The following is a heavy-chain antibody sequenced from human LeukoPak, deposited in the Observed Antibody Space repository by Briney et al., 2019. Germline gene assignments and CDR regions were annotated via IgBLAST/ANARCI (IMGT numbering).Heavy chain of an antibody. CDR1: GFTFSSYS. D-gene: IGHD3-3*01. J-gene: IGHJ6*02. Sequence: GGSLRLSCAASGFTFSSYSMNWVRQAPGKGLEWVSSISSSSSYIYYADSVKGRFTISRDNAKNSLYLQMNSLRAEDTAVYYCARDGWARPDFWSGYSGYYYGMDVWGQGTTVTVSS. V-gene: IGHV3-21*01. CDR2: ISSSSSYI. CDR3: ARDGWARPDFWSGYSGYYYGMDV.